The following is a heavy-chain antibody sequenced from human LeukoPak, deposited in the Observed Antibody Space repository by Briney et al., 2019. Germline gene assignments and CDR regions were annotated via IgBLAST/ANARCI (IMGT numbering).Heavy chain of an antibody. CDR3: AKDMGYSYGYYYYYGMDV. CDR2: ISWNSGSI. D-gene: IGHD5-18*01. CDR1: GFTFDDYA. J-gene: IGHJ6*02. Sequence: SGGSLRLSCAASGFTFDDYAMHWVRQAPGKGLEWVSGISWNSGSIGYADSVKGRFTISRDNAKNSLYLQMNSLRAEDTALYYCAKDMGYSYGYYYYYGMDVWGQGTTVTVSS. V-gene: IGHV3-9*01.